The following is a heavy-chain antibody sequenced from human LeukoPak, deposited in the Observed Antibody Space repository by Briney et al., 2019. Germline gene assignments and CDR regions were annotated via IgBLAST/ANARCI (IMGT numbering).Heavy chain of an antibody. CDR1: GYTFISYY. J-gene: IGHJ6*02. D-gene: IGHD6-6*01. Sequence: GASVKVSCEASGYTFISYYIHWVRQAPGQGLEWMGIINPSGGSTSYAQKFQGRVTMTRDTSTSTVYMELSSLRSEDTAVYYCAREQGSSSSGRYGLDVWGQGTTVTVSS. CDR2: INPSGGST. CDR3: AREQGSSSSGRYGLDV. V-gene: IGHV1-46*01.